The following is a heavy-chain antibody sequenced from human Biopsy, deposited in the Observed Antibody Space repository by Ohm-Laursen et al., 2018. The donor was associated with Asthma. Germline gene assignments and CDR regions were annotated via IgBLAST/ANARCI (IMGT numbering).Heavy chain of an antibody. V-gene: IGHV1-69*01. CDR1: GGTFSNFA. J-gene: IGHJ6*02. CDR3: ARCQVGYSSGWSLLLKKIYYSGMDV. CDR2: IMTVFGTT. D-gene: IGHD6-19*01. Sequence: SSVKVSCKAPGGTFSNFAISWVRQAPGQGLKWLGGIMTVFGTTNYAQKFQGRVTITADESTSTAYMEVTSLRSEDTAIYYCARCQVGYSSGWSLLLKKIYYSGMDVWGQGTAVTVSS.